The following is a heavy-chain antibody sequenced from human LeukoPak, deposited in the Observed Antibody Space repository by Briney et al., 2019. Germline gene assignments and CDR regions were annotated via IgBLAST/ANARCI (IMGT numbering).Heavy chain of an antibody. J-gene: IGHJ4*02. CDR3: ARLSGAPVRHPIYHFDY. CDR1: GYSISSGHY. V-gene: IGHV4-38-2*01. D-gene: IGHD2-2*02. CDR2: IYHSGST. Sequence: PSEALSLTCAVPGYSISSGHYSGWIRQPPGKGLAWIRKIYHSGSTYKNPSPKSRVTISLDTSKNQFSLKLSSVTAADTAMYYCARLSGAPVRHPIYHFDYWGQGTLVTVSS.